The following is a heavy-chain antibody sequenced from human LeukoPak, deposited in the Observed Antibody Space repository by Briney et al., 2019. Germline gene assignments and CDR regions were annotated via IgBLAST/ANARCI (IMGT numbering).Heavy chain of an antibody. J-gene: IGHJ5*02. V-gene: IGHV4-34*01. CDR3: ARGPVTGTTSLWFDP. Sequence: SETQSLTCAVYGGSFSGYYWSWIRQPPGKGLEWIGEINHSGSTNYNPSPKSRVTISVDTSKNQFSLKLSSVTAADTAVYYCARGPVTGTTSLWFDPWGQGTLVTVSS. D-gene: IGHD1-7*01. CDR1: GGSFSGYY. CDR2: INHSGST.